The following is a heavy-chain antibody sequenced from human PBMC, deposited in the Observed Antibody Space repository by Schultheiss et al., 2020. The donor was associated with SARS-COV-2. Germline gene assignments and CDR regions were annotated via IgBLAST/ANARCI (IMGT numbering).Heavy chain of an antibody. Sequence: GGSLRLSCAASGFSVTSDYMSWVRQAPGKGLEWVSIIHGVGRTYYADSVKGRFIISRDSSQNTVYLQMNSLRAEDTGIYFCARDLSWGWDDWGQGTLVTVSS. J-gene: IGHJ4*02. CDR1: GFSVTSDY. D-gene: IGHD7-27*01. V-gene: IGHV3-66*01. CDR2: IHGVGRT. CDR3: ARDLSWGWDD.